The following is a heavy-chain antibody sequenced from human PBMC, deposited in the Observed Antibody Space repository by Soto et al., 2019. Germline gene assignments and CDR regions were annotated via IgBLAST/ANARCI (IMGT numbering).Heavy chain of an antibody. D-gene: IGHD2-21*02. CDR2: IYWDGDK. V-gene: IGHV2-5*02. J-gene: IGHJ6*02. CDR3: ALSRCGGDCLRSYSSHYYYGMDV. Sequence: QITLKESGPTLVKPTQTLTLTCTFSGFSLNTGGLGVGWIRQPPGKALEWLALIYWDGDKRYSPSLKSRLSITKDTSNNQVVLTMTTMDPVDTAAYYAALSRCGGDCLRSYSSHYYYGMDVWGQGTTVTVSS. CDR1: GFSLNTGGLG.